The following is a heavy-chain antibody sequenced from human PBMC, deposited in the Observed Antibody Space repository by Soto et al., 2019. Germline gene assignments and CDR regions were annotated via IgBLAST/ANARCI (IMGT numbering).Heavy chain of an antibody. CDR3: ARTSLGYDSSRPNAFDL. D-gene: IGHD3-22*01. V-gene: IGHV1-18*01. CDR2: ISASNGNT. CDR1: GYTFTSYG. J-gene: IGHJ3*01. Sequence: ASVKVSCKASGYTFTSYGISWVRQAPGQGLEWMGWISASNGNTNYAQKLQGRVTMTTDTSTSTAYMELRSLRSDDTAVYYCARTSLGYDSSRPNAFDLRGPGTLVTVSS.